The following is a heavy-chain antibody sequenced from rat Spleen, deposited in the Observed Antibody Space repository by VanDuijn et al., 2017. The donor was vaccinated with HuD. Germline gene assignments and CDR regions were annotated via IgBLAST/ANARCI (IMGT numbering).Heavy chain of an antibody. Sequence: EVQLVESDGGLVQPGRSLKLSCAASGFTFSDYYMAWVRQAPTKGLEWVATISYDGSSTYYRDPVKGRFTISRDNAKSTLYLQMDSLRSEDTATYYCARHSGGLFDYWGQGVMVTVSS. CDR2: ISYDGSST. CDR3: ARHSGGLFDY. V-gene: IGHV5-29*01. J-gene: IGHJ2*01. D-gene: IGHD1-6*01. CDR1: GFTFSDYY.